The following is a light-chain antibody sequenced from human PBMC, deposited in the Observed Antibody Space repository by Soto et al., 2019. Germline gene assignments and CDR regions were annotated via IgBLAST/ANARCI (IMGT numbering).Light chain of an antibody. Sequence: PGDRATLSCRASQSVNSYLAWYQHKPGQSPRLLIYDASIRATGIPARFSGSGSGTDFTLTISSLEPEDFAVYYCQQRSNWITFGGGTKVEIK. CDR3: QQRSNWIT. J-gene: IGKJ4*01. CDR2: DAS. CDR1: QSVNSY. V-gene: IGKV3-11*01.